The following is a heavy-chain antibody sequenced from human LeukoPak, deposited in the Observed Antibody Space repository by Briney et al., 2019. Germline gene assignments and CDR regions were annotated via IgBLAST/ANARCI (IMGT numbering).Heavy chain of an antibody. V-gene: IGHV4-4*02. CDR3: ARGLMMAVAGRGEFHY. D-gene: IGHD6-13*01. CDR2: IYHSGST. J-gene: IGHJ4*02. CDR1: GGSISSSNW. Sequence: SGTLSLTCAVSGGSISSSNWWSWVRQPPGKGLEWIREIYHSGSTNYNPSLKSRVTISVDKSKNQFSLKLSSVTAADTAVYYCARGLMMAVAGRGEFHYWGQGTLVTVSS.